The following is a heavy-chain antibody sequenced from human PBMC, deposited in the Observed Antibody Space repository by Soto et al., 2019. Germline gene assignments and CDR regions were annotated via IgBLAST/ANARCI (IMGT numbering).Heavy chain of an antibody. CDR2: ISYDGGDK. CDR3: AKGQIVATGRGHYGLDV. D-gene: IGHD5-12*01. J-gene: IGHJ6*02. V-gene: IGHV3-30*18. CDR1: GYTFSTSG. Sequence: ESGGGVVQPGRSVRLSCAASGYTFSTSGMHWVRQAPGKGLEWVTVISYDGGDKYYAESVKGRFSISRDNSKNTLYLQMNSLRTEDTATYYCAKGQIVATGRGHYGLDVWGQGTTVTVSS.